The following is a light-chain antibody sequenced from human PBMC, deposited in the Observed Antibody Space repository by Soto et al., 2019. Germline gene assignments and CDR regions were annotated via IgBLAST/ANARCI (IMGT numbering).Light chain of an antibody. Sequence: DIQMNLSPVTVSSTVGDRVTITCRASQSISSWLAWYQQKPGKAPKLLIYDASSLESGVPSRFSGSGSGTEFTLTISSLQPDDFATYYCQQYNSYPWTFGQGTMA. V-gene: IGKV1-5*01. CDR2: DAS. CDR1: QSISSW. J-gene: IGKJ1*01. CDR3: QQYNSYPWT.